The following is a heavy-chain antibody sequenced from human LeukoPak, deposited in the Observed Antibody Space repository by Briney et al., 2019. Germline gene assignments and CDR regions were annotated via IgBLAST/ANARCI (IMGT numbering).Heavy chain of an antibody. Sequence: GGSLRLSCAASGFTFSSYAMSWVRQAPGKGLEWVSAISGSGGSTYYADSVKGRFTISRDNSKNTLYLQMSSLSAEDTAVYYCAKGGSDYGNYGYSFDYWGQGTLVTVSS. CDR2: ISGSGGST. CDR1: GFTFSSYA. J-gene: IGHJ4*02. V-gene: IGHV3-23*01. D-gene: IGHD4-11*01. CDR3: AKGGSDYGNYGYSFDY.